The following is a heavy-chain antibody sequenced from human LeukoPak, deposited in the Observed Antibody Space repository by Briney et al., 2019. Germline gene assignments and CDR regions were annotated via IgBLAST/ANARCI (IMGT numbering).Heavy chain of an antibody. CDR3: AKVRSSSWYGDPFDY. CDR2: IRYDGSNK. D-gene: IGHD6-13*01. J-gene: IGHJ4*02. Sequence: PGGSLRLSCAASGFTFSSYGMHWVRQAPGKGLEWVAFIRYDGSNKYYADSVKGRFTISRDNSKNTLYLQMNSLRGEDTAVFYCAKVRSSSWYGDPFDYWGQGTLVTVSS. CDR1: GFTFSSYG. V-gene: IGHV3-30*02.